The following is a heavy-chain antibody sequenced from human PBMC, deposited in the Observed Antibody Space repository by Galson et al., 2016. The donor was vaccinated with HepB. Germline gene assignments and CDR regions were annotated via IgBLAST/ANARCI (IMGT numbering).Heavy chain of an antibody. V-gene: IGHV3-74*01. J-gene: IGHJ4*02. Sequence: SLRLSCAASGLTFSSYWMHWVRQAPGKGLEWISHIKSDGRSTNYADSVKGRYNISRDNAKNTLHLQMNSLRAEDTAVYYCARLSLVVGGTIDYWGQGTLVTVSS. CDR1: GLTFSSYW. D-gene: IGHD6-19*01. CDR3: ARLSLVVGGTIDY. CDR2: IKSDGRST.